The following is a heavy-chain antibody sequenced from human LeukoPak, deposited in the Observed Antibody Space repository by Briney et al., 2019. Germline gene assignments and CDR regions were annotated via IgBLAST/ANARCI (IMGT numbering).Heavy chain of an antibody. V-gene: IGHV3-23*01. Sequence: GGSLRLSCAASGFTFSSYAMSWVRQAPGKGLEWVSAISGSGGSTYYADSVKGRFTISRDNSKNTLYLQMNSLRAEDTAVYYCARGTGYSSSWYLGYWGQGTLVTVSS. D-gene: IGHD6-13*01. CDR2: ISGSGGST. CDR1: GFTFSSYA. CDR3: ARGTGYSSSWYLGY. J-gene: IGHJ4*02.